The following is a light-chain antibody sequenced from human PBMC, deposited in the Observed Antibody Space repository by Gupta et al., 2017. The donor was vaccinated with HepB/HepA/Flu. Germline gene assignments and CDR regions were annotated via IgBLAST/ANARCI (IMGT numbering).Light chain of an antibody. CDR3: QKDTNAPWT. CDR1: QGISNY. Sequence: DIQMTQSPSSLSASVGDRVTITCRASQGISNYLAWYQQKPGKVPKLLIYAASTFQSGVPSRFSGSGSGTDFTLTIISLQPEDVATYYCQKDTNAPWTFGQGTKLEIK. J-gene: IGKJ1*01. CDR2: AAS. V-gene: IGKV1-27*01.